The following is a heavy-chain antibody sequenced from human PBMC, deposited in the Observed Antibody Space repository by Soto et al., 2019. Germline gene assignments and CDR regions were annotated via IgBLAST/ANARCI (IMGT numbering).Heavy chain of an antibody. Sequence: SETLSLTCAVYGGSFSGYYWSWIRQPPGKGLEWIGEINHSGSTNYNPSLKSRVTISVDTSKNQFSLKLSSVTAADTAVYYCARAHDCSGGSCRPYAFDIWGQGTMVTVSS. V-gene: IGHV4-34*01. J-gene: IGHJ3*02. CDR3: ARAHDCSGGSCRPYAFDI. CDR1: GGSFSGYY. D-gene: IGHD2-15*01. CDR2: INHSGST.